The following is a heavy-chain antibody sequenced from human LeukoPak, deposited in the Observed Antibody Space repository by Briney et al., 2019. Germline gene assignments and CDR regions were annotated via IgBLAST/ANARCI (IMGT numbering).Heavy chain of an antibody. V-gene: IGHV3-30*04. CDR1: GLAFSSYS. D-gene: IGHD5-24*01. CDR2: ISYDGSDE. CDR3: ARDKGWLPFGRTFAFDI. Sequence: PGGSLRLSCVASGLAFSSYSMHWVRQAPGKGLEWVGVISYDGSDEYYTDSVKGRFTISRDNSKNTVYLQMNSLRAEDTAVYYCARDKGWLPFGRTFAFDIWGQGTMVTVSS. J-gene: IGHJ3*02.